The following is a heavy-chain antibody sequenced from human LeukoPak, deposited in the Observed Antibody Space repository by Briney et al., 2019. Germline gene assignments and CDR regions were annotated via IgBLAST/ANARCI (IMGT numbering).Heavy chain of an antibody. Sequence: SVKVSCKASGGTFSSYAISWVRQAPGQGLERMGGIIPIFGTANYAQKFEGRVTITTDESTSTAYMELSSLRSEDTAVYYCARGYCSSTSCYFDPWGQGTLVTVSS. CDR2: IIPIFGTA. J-gene: IGHJ5*02. D-gene: IGHD2-2*01. CDR3: ARGYCSSTSCYFDP. V-gene: IGHV1-69*05. CDR1: GGTFSSYA.